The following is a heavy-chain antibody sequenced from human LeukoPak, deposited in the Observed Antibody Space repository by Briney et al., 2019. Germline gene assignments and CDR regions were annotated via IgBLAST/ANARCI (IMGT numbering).Heavy chain of an antibody. Sequence: GGSLRLSCAASGFTFSSYWMTWVRQAPGKGLEGVASIKYDGSEKHHVDSVKGRFTISRDNAKNSLYLQMNSLRAEDTAVYYCARDHTDPGLFFDNWGQGTRVTVSS. CDR1: GFTFSSYW. D-gene: IGHD2-21*01. J-gene: IGHJ4*02. V-gene: IGHV3-7*01. CDR3: ARDHTDPGLFFDN. CDR2: IKYDGSEK.